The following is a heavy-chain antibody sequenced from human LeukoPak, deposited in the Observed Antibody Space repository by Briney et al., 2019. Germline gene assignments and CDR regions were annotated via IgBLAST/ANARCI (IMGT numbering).Heavy chain of an antibody. Sequence: SETLSLTCAVSGGSISSSNWWSWVRQPPGEGLEWTGEIYHSGSTNYNPSLKSRVTISVDKSKNQFSLKLSSVTAADTAVYYCARDLGCSGGSCYSNYYYYYMDVWGKGTTVTVSS. V-gene: IGHV4-4*02. CDR3: ARDLGCSGGSCYSNYYYYYMDV. J-gene: IGHJ6*03. D-gene: IGHD2-15*01. CDR1: GGSISSSNW. CDR2: IYHSGST.